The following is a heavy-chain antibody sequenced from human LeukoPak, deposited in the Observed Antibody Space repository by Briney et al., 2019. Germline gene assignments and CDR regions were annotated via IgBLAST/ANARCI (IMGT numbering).Heavy chain of an antibody. Sequence: PGGSLRLSCAVSGFTFSSYEMNWVRQAPGKGLEWVSYISSSGTTIYYADSVKGRFTISRDNTKNSLYLQMNSLRAEDTAVYYCARGPRDCSSTSCYLVLVQFHYWGQGTLVTVSS. CDR1: GFTFSSYE. D-gene: IGHD2-2*01. CDR2: ISSSGTTI. V-gene: IGHV3-48*03. J-gene: IGHJ4*02. CDR3: ARGPRDCSSTSCYLVLVQFHY.